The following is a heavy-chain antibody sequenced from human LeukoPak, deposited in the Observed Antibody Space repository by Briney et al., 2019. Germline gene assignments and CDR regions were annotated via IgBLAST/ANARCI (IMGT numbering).Heavy chain of an antibody. CDR3: ARGAYDSSGYYPYHYYYYMDV. CDR1: GGSISSGSYY. J-gene: IGHJ6*03. CDR2: IYTSGST. V-gene: IGHV4-61*02. Sequence: PSETLSLTCTVSGGSISSGSYYWSWIRQPAGKGLEWIGRIYTSGSTNYNPSLKSRVTISVDTSKNQFSLKLSSVTAADTAVYYCARGAYDSSGYYPYHYYYYMDVWGKGTTVTISS. D-gene: IGHD3-22*01.